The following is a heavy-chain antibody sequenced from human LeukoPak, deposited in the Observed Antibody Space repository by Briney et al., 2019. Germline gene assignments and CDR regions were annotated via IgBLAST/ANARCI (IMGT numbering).Heavy chain of an antibody. CDR2: INSDGKTT. V-gene: IGHV3-74*01. CDR1: GFTFSGYW. Sequence: PGGSLRLSCAASGFTFSGYWMHWVPQAPGKGLVWVSRINSDGKTTSYADSVKGRFTISRDNAKNTLYLQVNSLRAEDTAVYYCATEVSTSYGYWGQGTLVTVPS. J-gene: IGHJ4*02. D-gene: IGHD2-21*01. CDR3: ATEVSTSYGY.